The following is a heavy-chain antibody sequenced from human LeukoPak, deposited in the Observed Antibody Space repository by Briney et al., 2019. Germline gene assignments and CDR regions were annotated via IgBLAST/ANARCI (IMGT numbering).Heavy chain of an antibody. CDR3: ARRYCSGGSCSGDY. J-gene: IGHJ4*02. CDR1: GYTFTSYG. V-gene: IGHV1-18*01. Sequence: ASVKVSCKASGYTFTSYGISWVRQAPGQGLEWMGWISAYNGNTNYAQKLQGRVTMTTDPSTSTAYMELRSLRSDDTDVYYCARRYCSGGSCSGDYWGQGTLVTVSS. D-gene: IGHD2-15*01. CDR2: ISAYNGNT.